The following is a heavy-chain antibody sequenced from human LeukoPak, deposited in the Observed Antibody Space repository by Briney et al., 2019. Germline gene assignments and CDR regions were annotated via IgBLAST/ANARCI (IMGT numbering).Heavy chain of an antibody. J-gene: IGHJ4*02. V-gene: IGHV1-69*05. CDR1: GGTFSSYA. CDR2: IIPIFGTA. D-gene: IGHD1-26*01. Sequence: SVKVSCKASGGTFSSYAISWVRQAPGQGLEWMGGIIPIFGTANYAQKFQGRVTMTTDTSTSTAYMELRSLRSDDTAVYYCARAGWELLHFDYWGQGTLVTVSS. CDR3: ARAGWELLHFDY.